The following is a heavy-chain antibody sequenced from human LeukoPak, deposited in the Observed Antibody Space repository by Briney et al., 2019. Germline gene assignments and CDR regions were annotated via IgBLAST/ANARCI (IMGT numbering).Heavy chain of an antibody. CDR3: ARHFAFDI. CDR1: GFTFSSYA. V-gene: IGHV4-59*08. Sequence: GSLRLSCAASGFTFSSYAMSWVRQAPGKGLEWIGYIYYSGSTNYNPSLKSRVTISVDTSKNQFSLKLSSVTAADTAVYYCARHFAFDIWGQGTMVTVSS. CDR2: IYYSGST. J-gene: IGHJ3*02.